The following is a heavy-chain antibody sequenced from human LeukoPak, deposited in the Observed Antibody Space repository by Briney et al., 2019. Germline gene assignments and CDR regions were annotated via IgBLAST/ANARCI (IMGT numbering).Heavy chain of an antibody. CDR2: IIPIFGTA. V-gene: IGHV1-69*05. J-gene: IGHJ3*02. D-gene: IGHD7-27*01. CDR3: ARAPYVLGIDAFDI. Sequence: SVKVSCKASGGTFSSYAISWVRQAPGQGLEWMGGIIPIFGTANYAQKFQGRVTITTDESTSTAYMELSSLGSEDTAVYYCARAPYVLGIDAFDIWGQGTMVTVSS. CDR1: GGTFSSYA.